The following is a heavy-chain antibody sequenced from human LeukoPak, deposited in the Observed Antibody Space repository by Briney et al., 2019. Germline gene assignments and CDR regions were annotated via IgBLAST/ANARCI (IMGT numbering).Heavy chain of an antibody. Sequence: GGSLRLSCAASGFTFSSYWMNWARQAPGKGLEWVASINHNGDVNYYVDSVKGRFTISRDNAKNSLYLQMSNLRAEDAAVYFCARGGGLDVWGQGATVTVSS. CDR1: GFTFSSYW. CDR3: ARGGGLDV. V-gene: IGHV3-7*03. D-gene: IGHD3-16*01. CDR2: INHNGDVN. J-gene: IGHJ6*02.